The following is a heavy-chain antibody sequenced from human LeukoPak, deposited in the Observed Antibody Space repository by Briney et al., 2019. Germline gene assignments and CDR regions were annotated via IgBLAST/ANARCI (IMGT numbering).Heavy chain of an antibody. D-gene: IGHD4-17*01. CDR1: GFTFSSYW. Sequence: PGGSLRLSCAASGFTFSSYWMTWGPQAPGKGLEWVGNIKQDGSEKYYVDSVKGRFTISRDNAKNSLYLQMNRLRAEDRSLYSCARLGDYADYRYWGQGNLVPVSS. CDR3: ARLGDYADYRY. CDR2: IKQDGSEK. J-gene: IGHJ4*02. V-gene: IGHV3-7*01.